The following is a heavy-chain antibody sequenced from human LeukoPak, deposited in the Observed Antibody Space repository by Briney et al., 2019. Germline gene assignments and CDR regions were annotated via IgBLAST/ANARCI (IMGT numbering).Heavy chain of an antibody. Sequence: GGSLRLSCAASGFTFSSYAMSWVRQAPGKGLEWVSAISGSGGSTYHADSVKGRFTISRDNSKNTLYLQMNSLRAEDTAVYYCAKFGGLRFLEWFHDAFDIWGQGTMVTVSS. D-gene: IGHD3-3*01. CDR3: AKFGGLRFLEWFHDAFDI. V-gene: IGHV3-23*01. CDR2: ISGSGGST. CDR1: GFTFSSYA. J-gene: IGHJ3*02.